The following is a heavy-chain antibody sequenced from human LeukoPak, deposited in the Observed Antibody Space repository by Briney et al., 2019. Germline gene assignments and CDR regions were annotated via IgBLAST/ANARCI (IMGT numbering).Heavy chain of an antibody. Sequence: ASVKVSCKASGYTFTSYGISWVRQAPGQGLKWMGWISAYNGNTNYAQKLQGRVTMTTDTSTSTAYMELRSLRSDDTAVYYCARDLGAITIFGVVIIQDYYYGMDVWGQGTTVTVSS. CDR3: ARDLGAITIFGVVIIQDYYYGMDV. CDR2: ISAYNGNT. CDR1: GYTFTSYG. J-gene: IGHJ6*02. D-gene: IGHD3-3*01. V-gene: IGHV1-18*01.